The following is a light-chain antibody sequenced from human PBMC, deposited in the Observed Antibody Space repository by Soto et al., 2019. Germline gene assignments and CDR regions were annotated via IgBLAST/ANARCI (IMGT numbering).Light chain of an antibody. V-gene: IGLV2-14*01. CDR2: DVS. CDR1: SSDVGGYNY. CDR3: SSYTSRSTHVV. J-gene: IGLJ2*01. Sequence: QSALTQPASVSGSPGQSITISCTGTSSDVGGYNYVSWYQQHPGKAPKLMIYDVSNRPSGVSNRFSGSKSGNTASLTISGLQAEDEADYYGSSYTSRSTHVVFGGGTKLTVL.